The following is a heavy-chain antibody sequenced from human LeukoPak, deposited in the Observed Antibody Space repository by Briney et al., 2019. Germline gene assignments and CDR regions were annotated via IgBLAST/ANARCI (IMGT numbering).Heavy chain of an antibody. J-gene: IGHJ4*02. CDR3: ARALYYYGSGSYLH. Sequence: GGFLRLSCAASGFTVSSNYMSWVRQAPGKGLEWVSVIYSGGSTYYADSVKGRFTISRDNSKNTLYLQMNSLRAEDTAVYYCARALYYYGSGSYLHWGQGTLVTVSS. CDR2: IYSGGST. D-gene: IGHD3-10*01. CDR1: GFTVSSNY. V-gene: IGHV3-53*01.